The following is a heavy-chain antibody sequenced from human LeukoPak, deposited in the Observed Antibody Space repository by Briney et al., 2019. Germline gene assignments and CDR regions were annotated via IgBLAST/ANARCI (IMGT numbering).Heavy chain of an antibody. D-gene: IGHD2-8*01. CDR1: GFPFSSYA. V-gene: IGHV3-23*01. CDR3: ASRDGTNGVCYVSLDYYYMDV. Sequence: GSLRPSCATPGFPFSSYAMSWVRQAPGKGLEWVSAISGSGGSTYYADSVKGRFTISRDNTENTLYLQMNSLRAEDTAVYYCASRDGTNGVCYVSLDYYYMDVWGKGTTVTVSS. J-gene: IGHJ6*03. CDR2: ISGSGGST.